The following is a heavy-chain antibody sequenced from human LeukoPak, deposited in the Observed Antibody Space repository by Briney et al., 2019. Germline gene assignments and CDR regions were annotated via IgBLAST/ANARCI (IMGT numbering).Heavy chain of an antibody. CDR1: GFTFSSYS. Sequence: PGGSLRLSCAASGFTFSSYSMNWVRQAPGKGLEWVSSISSSSSYIYYADSVKGRFTISRDNAKNSLYLQMNSLRAEDTAVYYCARDLGYSNYEEWFGPWGQGTLVTVSS. J-gene: IGHJ5*02. V-gene: IGHV3-21*01. CDR2: ISSSSSYI. CDR3: ARDLGYSNYEEWFGP. D-gene: IGHD4-11*01.